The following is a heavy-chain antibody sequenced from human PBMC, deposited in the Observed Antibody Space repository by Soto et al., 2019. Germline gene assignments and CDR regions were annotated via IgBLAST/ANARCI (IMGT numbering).Heavy chain of an antibody. V-gene: IGHV3-15*01. Sequence: GGSLRLSCAASGFTFSNAWMSWVRQAPGKGLEWVGRIKSKTDGGTTDYAAPVKGRFTISRDDSKNTLYLQMNSLKTEDTAVYYCTTEGRAIDWGSDLAGAFDIWGQGTMVTVSS. J-gene: IGHJ3*02. CDR1: GFTFSNAW. CDR3: TTEGRAIDWGSDLAGAFDI. CDR2: IKSKTDGGTT. D-gene: IGHD7-27*01.